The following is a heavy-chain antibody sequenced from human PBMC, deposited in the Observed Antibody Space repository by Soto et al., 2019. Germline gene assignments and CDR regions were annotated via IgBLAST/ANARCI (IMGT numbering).Heavy chain of an antibody. J-gene: IGHJ4*02. CDR1: GGSISSYY. D-gene: IGHD3-22*01. Sequence: SETLSLTCTVSGGSISSYYWSWIRQPPGKGLEWIGYIYYSGSTNYNPSLKSRVTISVDTSKNQFSLKLSSVTAADTAVYYCARRAKDGHYDSSGLPDYWGQGTLVTVSS. CDR2: IYYSGST. V-gene: IGHV4-59*08. CDR3: ARRAKDGHYDSSGLPDY.